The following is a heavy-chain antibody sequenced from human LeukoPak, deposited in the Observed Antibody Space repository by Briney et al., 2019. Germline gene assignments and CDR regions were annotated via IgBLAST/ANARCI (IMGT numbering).Heavy chain of an antibody. CDR1: GFTFSSYG. D-gene: IGHD3-10*01. V-gene: IGHV3-30*02. J-gene: IGHJ3*02. Sequence: GGSLRLYCAASGFTFSSYGMHWVRQAPGKGLEWVAFIRYDGSNKYYADSVKGRFTISRDNTKNSLYLQMNSLRAEDTAVYYCAREPVERVNDAFDIWGQGTMVTVSS. CDR3: AREPVERVNDAFDI. CDR2: IRYDGSNK.